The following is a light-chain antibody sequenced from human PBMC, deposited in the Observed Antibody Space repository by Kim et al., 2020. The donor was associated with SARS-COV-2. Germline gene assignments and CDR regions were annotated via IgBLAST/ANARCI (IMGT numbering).Light chain of an antibody. CDR2: RAS. V-gene: IGKV1-5*03. Sequence: DIQMTQSPSTLSASVGDRVTITCRASQSFSTWLAWYQQKPGKAPKLLIYRASSLESGVPSRFSGSGSGTEFTLTISSMQPDDFATYYCLQYNDYPLTFGGGTKVDIK. J-gene: IGKJ4*01. CDR1: QSFSTW. CDR3: LQYNDYPLT.